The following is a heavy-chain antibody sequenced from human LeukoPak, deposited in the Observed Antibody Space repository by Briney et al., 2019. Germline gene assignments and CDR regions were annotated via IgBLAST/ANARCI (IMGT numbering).Heavy chain of an antibody. CDR3: ARESSGWYEVDY. J-gene: IGHJ4*02. V-gene: IGHV1-2*02. CDR2: INPNSGGT. Sequence: ASGKVSCKASGYTFTRYYMHWVRQAPGQGLEGMGWINPNSGGTNYAQKFQGRVTMTRDTSISTAYMELSRLRSDDTAVYYCARESSGWYEVDYWGQGTLVTVSS. CDR1: GYTFTRYY. D-gene: IGHD6-19*01.